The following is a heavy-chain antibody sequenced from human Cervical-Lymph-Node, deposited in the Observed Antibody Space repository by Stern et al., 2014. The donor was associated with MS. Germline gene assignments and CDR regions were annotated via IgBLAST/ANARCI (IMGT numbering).Heavy chain of an antibody. V-gene: IGHV3-30*18. CDR3: SKQGL. CDR2: ISYDGTKK. J-gene: IGHJ4*02. CDR1: GFNFSNHG. Sequence: VQLVESGGDVVQPGRSLRLSCVGAGFNFSNHGIHWVRQAPGKGLEWVAVISYDGTKKYYTDSVKGRFTISRDNSKNTVHLQMISLRSGDTAVYYCSKQGLWGQGTLVTVSS.